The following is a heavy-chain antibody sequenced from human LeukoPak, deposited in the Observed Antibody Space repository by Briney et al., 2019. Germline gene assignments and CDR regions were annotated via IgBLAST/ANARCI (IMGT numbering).Heavy chain of an antibody. V-gene: IGHV4-39*01. CDR3: ARHGRPRRYFDY. CDR2: IYHSGST. CDR1: GASISSTSYY. Sequence: SETLSLTCTVSGASISSTSYYWGWIRQPPGKGLEWIGSIYHSGSTNYNPSLKSRVTISVDTSKNQFSLKLSSVTAADTAVYYCARHGRPRRYFDYWGQGTLVTVSS. J-gene: IGHJ4*02.